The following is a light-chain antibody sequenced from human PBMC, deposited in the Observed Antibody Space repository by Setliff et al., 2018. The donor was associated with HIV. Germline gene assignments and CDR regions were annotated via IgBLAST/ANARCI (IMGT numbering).Light chain of an antibody. CDR3: TSYATSSTLYV. V-gene: IGLV2-14*01. Sequence: QSALTQPASVSGSPGQSITISCTGTSSDVAGYNYVSWYQQYQGKATKLMIYEVNNRPSGVSNRFSGSESANTASLTISGLQAEDEADYYCTSYATSSTLYVFATGTKVTGL. J-gene: IGLJ1*01. CDR1: SSDVAGYNY. CDR2: EVN.